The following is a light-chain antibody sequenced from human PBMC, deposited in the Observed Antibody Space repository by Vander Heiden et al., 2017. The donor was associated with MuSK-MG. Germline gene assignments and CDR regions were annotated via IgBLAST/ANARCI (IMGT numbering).Light chain of an antibody. CDR3: QQDGSSPWT. CDR2: GAS. J-gene: IGKJ1*01. V-gene: IGKV3-20*01. Sequence: EIVLTQSPGTLSLSPGEGATLSCRASQNVYSTCLAWYQQSPGQAPSLLIYGASSTATGVPDRFTGSGSATDFTLTISRLEPEDFAVYYCQQDGSSPWTFGQGTKVEIK. CDR1: QNVYSTC.